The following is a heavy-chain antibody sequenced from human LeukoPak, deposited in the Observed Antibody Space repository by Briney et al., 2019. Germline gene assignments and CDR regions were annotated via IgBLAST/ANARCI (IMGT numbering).Heavy chain of an antibody. D-gene: IGHD2-15*01. CDR2: IYTSGST. CDR3: ARDCSGGSCYSGYYYYYMDV. J-gene: IGHJ6*03. Sequence: PSETLSLTCTVSGGSISSYYWSWIRQPAGKGLEWIGHIYTSGSTNYNPSLKSRVTISVDKSKNQFSLKLSSVTAADTAVYYCARDCSGGSCYSGYYYYYMDVWGKGTTVTVSS. CDR1: GGSISSYY. V-gene: IGHV4-4*07.